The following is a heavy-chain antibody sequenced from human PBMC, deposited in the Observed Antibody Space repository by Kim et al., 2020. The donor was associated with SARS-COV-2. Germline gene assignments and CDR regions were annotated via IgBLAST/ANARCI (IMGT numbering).Heavy chain of an antibody. CDR2: IDADNGNT. CDR3: PRNEDY. V-gene: IGHV1-3*01. J-gene: IGHJ4*02. CDR1: GYTFTSYA. Sequence: ASVKVSCKASGYTFTSYAFHWVRQAPGQRLEWMGWIDADNGNTKYSQKFQGRVTLTRDTSARTAYMELSSLRSEDTAVYYCPRNEDYWGQGTLVTVSS.